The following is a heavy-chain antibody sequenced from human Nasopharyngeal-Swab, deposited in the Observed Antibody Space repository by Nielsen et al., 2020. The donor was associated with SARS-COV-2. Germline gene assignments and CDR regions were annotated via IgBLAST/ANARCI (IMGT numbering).Heavy chain of an antibody. D-gene: IGHD2-21*01. CDR2: IKKDGSEK. CDR3: ARGYCGGACPEGY. J-gene: IGHJ4*02. Sequence: VRQAPGKGLEWVANIKKDGSEKYYVDSVKGRFTISRDNAKNSLYLQMNSLRAEDTAVYYCARGYCGGACPEGYWGQETLVTVSS. V-gene: IGHV3-7*03.